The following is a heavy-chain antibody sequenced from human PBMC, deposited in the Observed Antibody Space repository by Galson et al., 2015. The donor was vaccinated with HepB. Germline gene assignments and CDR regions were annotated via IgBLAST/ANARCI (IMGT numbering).Heavy chain of an antibody. J-gene: IGHJ4*02. CDR1: GFTFSSYA. V-gene: IGHV3-30-3*01. D-gene: IGHD3-22*01. CDR2: ISYDGNNK. CDR3: AGDGPGIELVVNYLDY. Sequence: SLRLSCAASGFTFSSYAMHWVRQAPGKGLEWVAVISYDGNNKYYADSVKGRFTISRDISKNTLYLLINSLRVEDTAGYYCAGDGPGIELVVNYLDYWGQGTLVTVSS.